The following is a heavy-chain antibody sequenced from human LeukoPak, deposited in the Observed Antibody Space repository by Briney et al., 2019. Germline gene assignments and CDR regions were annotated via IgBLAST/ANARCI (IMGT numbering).Heavy chain of an antibody. CDR3: ARDAGNWFDP. Sequence: PGGSLRLSCVASGFTFSSYEMNWVRQAPGKGLEWVSYISSSGSTIYYADSVKGRFTISRDNAKNSLYLQMNSLRAEDTAVYYCARDAGNWFDPWGQGTQVTVSS. J-gene: IGHJ5*02. CDR1: GFTFSSYE. CDR2: ISSSGSTI. V-gene: IGHV3-48*03.